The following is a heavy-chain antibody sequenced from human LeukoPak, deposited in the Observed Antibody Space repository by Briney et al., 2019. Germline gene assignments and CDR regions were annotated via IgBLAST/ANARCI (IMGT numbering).Heavy chain of an antibody. CDR1: GYTFNNFR. D-gene: IGHD3-10*01. Sequence: GESLKISCQGSGYTFNNFRIGWVPQVPGKGLEWMGIIYPDDSNTRYRPPFQAKVTISTDKSITTAYLQWRSLKASDTAMFHCAGHLAMIRERPYYFDYRGEGALVTVSS. J-gene: IGHJ4*02. CDR3: AGHLAMIRERPYYFDY. CDR2: IYPDDSNT. V-gene: IGHV5-51*01.